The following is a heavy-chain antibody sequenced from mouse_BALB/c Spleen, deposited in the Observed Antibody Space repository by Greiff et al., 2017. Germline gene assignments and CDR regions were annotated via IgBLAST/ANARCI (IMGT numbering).Heavy chain of an antibody. J-gene: IGHJ3*01. CDR1: GYTFTSYW. V-gene: IGHV1-7*01. CDR2: INPSTGYT. CDR3: ARRGITRGPFAY. Sequence: QVQLQQSGAELAKPGASVKMSCKASGYTFTSYWMHWVKQRPGQGLEWIGYINPSTGYTEYNQKFKDKATLTADKSSSTAYMQLSSLTSEDSAVYYCARRGITRGPFAYWGQGTLVTVSA. D-gene: IGHD2-4*01.